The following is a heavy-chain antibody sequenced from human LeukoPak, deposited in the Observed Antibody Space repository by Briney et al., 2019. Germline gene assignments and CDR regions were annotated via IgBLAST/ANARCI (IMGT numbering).Heavy chain of an antibody. CDR2: IREDGSQK. CDR1: GFTFSSSW. J-gene: IGHJ4*02. V-gene: IGHV3-7*01. CDR3: ARGPTNGQAFDY. D-gene: IGHD2-8*01. Sequence: GGSLRLSCVASGFTFSSSWMTWVRQAPGRGLEWVASIREDGSQKTAVDSVRGRFTISRDNAKNSVYLQMDSLRAEDTAVYYCARGPTNGQAFDYWGQGTLVSVSS.